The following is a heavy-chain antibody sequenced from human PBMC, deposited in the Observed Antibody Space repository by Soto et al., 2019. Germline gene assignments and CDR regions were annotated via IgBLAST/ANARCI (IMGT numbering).Heavy chain of an antibody. CDR3: ARRGVNYYDSSGYHY. D-gene: IGHD3-22*01. CDR2: ISSSSSTI. CDR1: GFTFSSYS. Sequence: SGGSLRLSCAASGFTFSSYSMNWVRQAPGKGLEWVSYISSSSSTIYYADSVKGRFTISRDNAKNSLYLQMNSLRDEDTAVYYCARRGVNYYDSSGYHYWGQGTLVTVSS. V-gene: IGHV3-48*02. J-gene: IGHJ4*02.